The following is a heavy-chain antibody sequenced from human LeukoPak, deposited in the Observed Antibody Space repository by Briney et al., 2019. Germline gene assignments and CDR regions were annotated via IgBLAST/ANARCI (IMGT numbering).Heavy chain of an antibody. D-gene: IGHD3-3*01. Sequence: GGSLRLSCAASGFIFTNYWMSWVRQAPGKGLELVANIKQGRSEKYYVDSVKGRFTISRDNAKNSLYLQMNSLRAEDTAVYYCARLREIPVFGVVTKSTSYFDYWGQGTLVTVSS. CDR2: IKQGRSEK. CDR3: ARLREIPVFGVVTKSTSYFDY. V-gene: IGHV3-7*01. J-gene: IGHJ4*02. CDR1: GFIFTNYW.